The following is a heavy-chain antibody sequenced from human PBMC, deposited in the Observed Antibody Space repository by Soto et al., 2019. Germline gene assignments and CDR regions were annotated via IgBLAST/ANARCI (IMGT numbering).Heavy chain of an antibody. CDR3: ARAPSRDGYGRYFDY. CDR1: GFTVSSNY. J-gene: IGHJ4*02. D-gene: IGHD5-12*01. Sequence: EVQLVETGGGLIQRGGSLRISWAATGFTVSSNYMSWVRPAPGKGLEWVSVIYSGGSTYYADSVKGRFTISRDNSKNTLYLQMNSLRAEDTAVYYCARAPSRDGYGRYFDYWGQGTLVTVSS. CDR2: IYSGGST. V-gene: IGHV3-53*02.